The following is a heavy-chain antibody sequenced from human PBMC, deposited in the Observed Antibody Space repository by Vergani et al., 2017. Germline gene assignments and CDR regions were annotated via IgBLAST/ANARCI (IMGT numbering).Heavy chain of an antibody. CDR3: AIRYSSGWTWDFQL. CDR2: MNPNSGNT. J-gene: IGHJ1*01. CDR1: GYTFTSYD. V-gene: IGHV1-8*01. D-gene: IGHD6-19*01. Sequence: QVQLVQSGAEVKKPGASVKVSCKASGYTFTSYDINWVRQATGQGLEWMGWMNPNSGNTGYAQKFQGRVTMTRDTSTSTVYMELSSLRSEDTAVYYCAIRYSSGWTWDFQLWGQGTLVTVSS.